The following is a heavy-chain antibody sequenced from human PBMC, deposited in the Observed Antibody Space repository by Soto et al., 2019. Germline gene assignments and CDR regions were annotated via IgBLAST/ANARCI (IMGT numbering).Heavy chain of an antibody. CDR1: GLTVGDAW. Sequence: EVQLVESGGGLVKPGGSLTLSCAASGLTVGDAWMSWVRQAPGKGLEWVGRIKSKTHGGTTDYAAPVKGRFTISRDDSKNTLYLQLNSLKTEDTAVYYCTTGGHFFGDWGQGTLVIVSS. CDR2: IKSKTHGGTT. J-gene: IGHJ4*02. CDR3: TTGGHFFGD. D-gene: IGHD2-15*01. V-gene: IGHV3-15*05.